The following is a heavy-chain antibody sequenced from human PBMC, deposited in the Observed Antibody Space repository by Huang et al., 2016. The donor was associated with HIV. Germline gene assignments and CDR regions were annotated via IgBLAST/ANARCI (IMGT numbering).Heavy chain of an antibody. CDR2: IYPGDSDT. D-gene: IGHD3-10*01. CDR1: GYRFRSNW. Sequence: EVQLVQSGAEVKKPGESLKISCKGSGYRFRSNWIGWVRPMPGKGLGWMGIIYPGDSDTRYSPSFQGQVTISADKSINTAYLQWSSLKASDTAMYYCARLIGSPSFYYGLDVWGQGTTVTVSS. J-gene: IGHJ6*02. CDR3: ARLIGSPSFYYGLDV. V-gene: IGHV5-51*01.